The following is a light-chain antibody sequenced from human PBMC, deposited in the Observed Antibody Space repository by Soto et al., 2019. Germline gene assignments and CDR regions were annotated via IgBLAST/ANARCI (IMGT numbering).Light chain of an antibody. CDR3: QQYNNWPPYT. J-gene: IGKJ2*01. Sequence: EIVMTQSPATLSVSPGERATLSCRASQSVSSNLAWYQQKPGQSPRLLIYGASTRATGIPARFSGSGSGTEFTPTISSLQSEDVAVYYCQQYNNWPPYTFGQGTKLEIK. CDR1: QSVSSN. V-gene: IGKV3-15*01. CDR2: GAS.